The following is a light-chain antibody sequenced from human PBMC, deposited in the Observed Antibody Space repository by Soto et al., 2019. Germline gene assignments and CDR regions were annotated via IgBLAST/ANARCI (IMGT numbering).Light chain of an antibody. Sequence: QSALTQPASVSGSPGQSITISCTGTTNDVGGYNYVSWYQQHPGKAPKLLIFEVSSRPSGVSNRFSGSKSGNTASLTISGLQAEDEADYYCSSYTSSSTPPWVFGTGTKLTVL. CDR3: SSYTSSSTPPWV. CDR1: TNDVGGYNY. J-gene: IGLJ1*01. V-gene: IGLV2-14*01. CDR2: EVS.